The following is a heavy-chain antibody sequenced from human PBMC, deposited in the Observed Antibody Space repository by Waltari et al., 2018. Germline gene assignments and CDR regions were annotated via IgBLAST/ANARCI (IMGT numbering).Heavy chain of an antibody. CDR2: INAGNGNT. CDR1: GYTFNSYA. J-gene: IGHJ3*02. Sequence: QVQLVQSGAEVKKPGASVKVSCKASGYTFNSYAMHWVRQAPGQRLEWMGWINAGNGNTKYSQEFQGRVTITRDTSASTAYMELSSLRSEDMAVYYCATISSSKSAFDIWGQGTMVTVSS. V-gene: IGHV1-3*03. CDR3: ATISSSKSAFDI. D-gene: IGHD6-6*01.